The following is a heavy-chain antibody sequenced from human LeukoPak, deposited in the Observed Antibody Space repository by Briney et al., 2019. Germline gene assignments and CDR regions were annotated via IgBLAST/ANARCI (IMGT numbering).Heavy chain of an antibody. V-gene: IGHV4-59*01. CDR3: ARGSGSYYFDF. D-gene: IGHD1-26*01. Sequence: SETLSLTCTVSGGSISSYYWSWIRQPLGKGLEWIGCFFYIGSTNYNPSLRSRLTISVDTSKNQFSLKLSSVTAADTAVYYCARGSGSYYFDFWGQGTLVTVSS. CDR1: GGSISSYY. CDR2: FFYIGST. J-gene: IGHJ4*02.